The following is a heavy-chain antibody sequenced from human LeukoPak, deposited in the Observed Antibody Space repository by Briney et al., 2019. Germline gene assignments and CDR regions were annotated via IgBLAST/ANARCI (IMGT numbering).Heavy chain of an antibody. CDR3: AKGSAAGRPYYFDY. CDR1: GFTFSSYS. D-gene: IGHD6-25*01. Sequence: GGSLRLSCAASGFTFSSYSMNWVRQAPGKGLEWISYITTSGGAKNYADSVKGRFTISRDNSKKTLFLQMNSLRAEDTAIYYCAKGSAAGRPYYFDYWGQGTLVTVSS. CDR2: ITTSGGAK. V-gene: IGHV3-48*01. J-gene: IGHJ4*02.